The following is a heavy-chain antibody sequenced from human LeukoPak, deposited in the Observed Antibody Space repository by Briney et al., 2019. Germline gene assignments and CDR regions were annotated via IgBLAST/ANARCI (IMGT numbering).Heavy chain of an antibody. V-gene: IGHV4-61*01. J-gene: IGHJ4*02. CDR2: KYYSRST. D-gene: IGHD5-18*01. CDR3: ARGRSYGFDFDA. Sequence: SETLSLTCDVSGVSINTCCYYWTWIRQPPGKGLEGIGYKYYSRSTRYNSSLRSRLTISLASSKNQFSLRLTSVTAADTAVYYCARGRSYGFDFDAWGPGTLVIVSS. CDR1: GVSINTCCYY.